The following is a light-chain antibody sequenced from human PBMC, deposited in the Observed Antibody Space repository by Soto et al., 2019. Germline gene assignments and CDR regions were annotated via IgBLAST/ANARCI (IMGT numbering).Light chain of an antibody. CDR1: SSNIGAGSD. V-gene: IGLV1-40*01. CDR3: QSYDSSLSDMV. Sequence: QSVLTQPPSVSGAPGQRVTISCTGSSSNIGAGSDVHWYQQLPGTAPKLLISGNNNRPSGVPDRFSGSKSGTSASLAITGLQAEDEADYYCQSYDSSLSDMVFGGGTKLTAL. CDR2: GNN. J-gene: IGLJ2*01.